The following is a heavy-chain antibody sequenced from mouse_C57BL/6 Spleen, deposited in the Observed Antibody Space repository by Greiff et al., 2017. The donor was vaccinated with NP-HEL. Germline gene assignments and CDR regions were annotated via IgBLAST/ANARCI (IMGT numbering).Heavy chain of an antibody. J-gene: IGHJ2*01. CDR2: IYPRSGNT. Sequence: VQLQHSGAELARPGASVKLSCKASGYTFTSYGISWVKQRTGQGLEWIVEIYPRSGNTYYNEKFKGKATLAADKSSSTAYMELRSMTSEDSAVYFCSVIYYDYVDFDYWGQSTTLAFSS. CDR3: SVIYYDYVDFDY. D-gene: IGHD2-4*01. CDR1: GYTFTSYG. V-gene: IGHV1-81*01.